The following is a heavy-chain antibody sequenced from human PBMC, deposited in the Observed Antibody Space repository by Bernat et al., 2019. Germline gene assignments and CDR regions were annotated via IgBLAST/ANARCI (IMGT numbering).Heavy chain of an antibody. CDR1: GFTFGSYG. CDR2: ISYDGSNK. J-gene: IGHJ6*02. V-gene: IGHV3-30*03. CDR3: ARGLQLPRSNSNYVASLAYYYGMDV. D-gene: IGHD4-11*01. Sequence: QVQLVESGGGVVQPGRSLRLSCAASGFTFGSYGMHWVRQAPGKGLDWVAVISYDGSNKYYADSVKGRFTISRDNSKNTLYLQMNSLRAEDTAVYYCARGLQLPRSNSNYVASLAYYYGMDVWGQGTTVTVSS.